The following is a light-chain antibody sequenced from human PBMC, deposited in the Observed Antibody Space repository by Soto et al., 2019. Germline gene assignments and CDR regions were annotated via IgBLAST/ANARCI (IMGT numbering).Light chain of an antibody. CDR2: DAS. J-gene: IGKJ1*01. V-gene: IGKV3-11*01. CDR3: QQRGNWPPT. CDR1: QSVYRY. Sequence: EIVLTQSPATLSLSPGERATLSCRASQSVYRYLAWYQQKPGQAPRLLIYDASNRATGIPARFRGTGAGTDFTLTISGLEPEDFAVYYCQQRGNWPPTFGQGTKVEIK.